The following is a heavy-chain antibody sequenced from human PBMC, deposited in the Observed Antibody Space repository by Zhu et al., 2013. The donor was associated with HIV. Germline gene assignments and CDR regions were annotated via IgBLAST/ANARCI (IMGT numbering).Heavy chain of an antibody. CDR2: ISAYNGNT. D-gene: IGHD3-10*01. Sequence: QVQLVQSGAEVKKPGASVKVSCKAFGYTFTSYGISWVRQAPGQGLEWMGWISAYNGNTNYAQKFQGRNTMTTDTSTSTAYMELRSLRSDDTAVYYCARVLVVLLVGFGEFRFDYVGPGNPGHRLL. J-gene: IGHJ4*02. CDR3: ARVLVVLLVGFGEFRFDY. CDR1: GYTFTSYG. V-gene: IGHV1-18*01.